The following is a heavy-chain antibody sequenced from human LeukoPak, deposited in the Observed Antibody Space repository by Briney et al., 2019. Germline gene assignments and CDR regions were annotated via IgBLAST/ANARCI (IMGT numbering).Heavy chain of an antibody. V-gene: IGHV3-7*01. Sequence: GGSLKLSCAASGFTFSSYWMSWVRQAPGKGLEWVANIKQDGSEKYYVDSVKGRFTISRDNAKKSLYLQMNRLRAEDTAVYYCASQSFGELAYWGQGTLVTVSS. J-gene: IGHJ4*02. CDR1: GFTFSSYW. CDR2: IKQDGSEK. D-gene: IGHD3-10*01. CDR3: ASQSFGELAY.